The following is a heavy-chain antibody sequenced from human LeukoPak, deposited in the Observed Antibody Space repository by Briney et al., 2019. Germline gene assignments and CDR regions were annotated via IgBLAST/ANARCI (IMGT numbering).Heavy chain of an antibody. D-gene: IGHD3-22*01. CDR2: IKSKTDGGTT. Sequence: PGGSLRLSCAASGFTFSNAWMSWVRQAPGKGLEWVGRIKSKTDGGTTDYAAPVKGRFTISRDDSKNTLYLQMNSLKTEDTAVYYCTRVWDSSGYYYTAFDYWGQGTLVTVSS. V-gene: IGHV3-15*01. CDR3: TRVWDSSGYYYTAFDY. CDR1: GFTFSNAW. J-gene: IGHJ4*02.